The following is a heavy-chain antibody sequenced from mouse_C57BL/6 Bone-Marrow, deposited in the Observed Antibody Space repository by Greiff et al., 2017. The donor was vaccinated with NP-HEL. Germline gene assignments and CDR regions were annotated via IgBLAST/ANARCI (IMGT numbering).Heavy chain of an antibody. CDR1: GFTFSDYY. J-gene: IGHJ1*03. V-gene: IGHV5-16*01. CDR2: INYDGSST. Sequence: EVKVVESEGGLVQPGSSMKLSCTASGFTFSDYYMAWVRQVPEKGLEWVANINYDGSSTYYLDSLKSRFIISRDNAKNILYLQMSSLKSEDTATYYCARDPNFYWYFDVWGTGTTVTVSS. CDR3: ARDPNFYWYFDV.